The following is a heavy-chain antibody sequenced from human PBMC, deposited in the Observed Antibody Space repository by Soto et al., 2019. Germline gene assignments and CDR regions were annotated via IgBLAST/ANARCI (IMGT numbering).Heavy chain of an antibody. CDR2: IYWDDDK. D-gene: IGHD3-10*01. Sequence: QITLKESGPTLVKPTQTFTLTCTFSGFSLSTSGVGVGWIRQPPGKALEWLTLIYWDDDKRYSPSLKSRLTTTKDPSKTQAALTMTNVAPVDTGTYFCAHRRYYGSGSYSWFAPWGQGPLVTVSS. CDR3: AHRRYYGSGSYSWFAP. V-gene: IGHV2-5*02. CDR1: GFSLSTSGVG. J-gene: IGHJ5*02.